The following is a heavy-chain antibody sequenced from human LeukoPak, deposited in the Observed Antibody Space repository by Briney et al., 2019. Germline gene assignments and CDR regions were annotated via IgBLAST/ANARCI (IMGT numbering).Heavy chain of an antibody. Sequence: PSETLSLTCTVSGAPISTDYCTWIRQPPGKGLEWIGYFSYSGSTSYNPSLESRVTISVDKSKNQFSLKLSSVTAADTAVYYCARGSRVNLVYWGQGALVTVSS. CDR1: GAPISTDY. CDR3: ARGSRVNLVY. V-gene: IGHV4-59*01. J-gene: IGHJ4*02. CDR2: FSYSGST. D-gene: IGHD2/OR15-2a*01.